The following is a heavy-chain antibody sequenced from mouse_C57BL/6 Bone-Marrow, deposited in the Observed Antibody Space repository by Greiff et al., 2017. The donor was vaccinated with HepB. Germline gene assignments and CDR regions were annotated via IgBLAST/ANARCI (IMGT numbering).Heavy chain of an antibody. V-gene: IGHV2-2*01. CDR3: GSSTMVTYYAMDY. CDR2: IWSGGST. D-gene: IGHD2-2*01. J-gene: IGHJ4*01. Sequence: QVQLQQSGPGLVQPSQSLSITCTVSGFSLTSYGVHWVRQSPGKGLEWLGVIWSGGSTDYNAAFISRLSISKDNSKSHVFFKMNSLQADDTAIYYCGSSTMVTYYAMDYWGQGTSVTVSS. CDR1: GFSLTSYG.